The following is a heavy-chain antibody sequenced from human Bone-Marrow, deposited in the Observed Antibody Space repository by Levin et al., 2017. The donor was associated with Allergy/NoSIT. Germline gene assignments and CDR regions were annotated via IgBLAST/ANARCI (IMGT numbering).Heavy chain of an antibody. D-gene: IGHD5/OR15-5a*01. CDR1: GDSVSSGSYY. J-gene: IGHJ4*02. Sequence: PSETLSLTCTVSGDSVSSGSYYWSWIRQPPGKGLEWIGYLYDSGRTNYNSSLKSRVTISVDTSKNQFSLKLTSVTAADTAVYYCARDCASVTCVDYWGQGTLVTVSS. V-gene: IGHV4-61*01. CDR3: ARDCASVTCVDY. CDR2: LYDSGRT.